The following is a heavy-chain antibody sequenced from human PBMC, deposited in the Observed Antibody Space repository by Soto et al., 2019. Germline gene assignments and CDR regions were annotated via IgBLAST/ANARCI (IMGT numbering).Heavy chain of an antibody. CDR2: IYYSGST. J-gene: IGHJ6*02. D-gene: IGHD3-10*01. Sequence: SETLSLTCTVSGGSVSSGSYYWSWIRQPPGKGLEWIGYIYYSGSTNYNPSLKSRVTISVDTSKNQFSLKLSSVTAADTAVYYCARERFGGITMVRGALYGMDVWGQGTTVTVSS. CDR3: ARERFGGITMVRGALYGMDV. V-gene: IGHV4-61*01. CDR1: GGSVSSGSYY.